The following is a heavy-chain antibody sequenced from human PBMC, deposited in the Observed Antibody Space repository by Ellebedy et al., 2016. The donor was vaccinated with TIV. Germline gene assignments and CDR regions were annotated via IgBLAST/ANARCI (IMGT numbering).Heavy chain of an antibody. Sequence: MPSETLSLTCTVSGGTISSFFWSWIRQPPGNGLEWIGYIDFSGNTKYNPSLKSRVTISLDMSKNQFSLKLTSVTAADTALYYCVRHRGRGVLVTGAFDIWGQGTMVTVSS. D-gene: IGHD3-10*01. J-gene: IGHJ3*02. V-gene: IGHV4-59*08. CDR3: VRHRGRGVLVTGAFDI. CDR2: IDFSGNT. CDR1: GGTISSFF.